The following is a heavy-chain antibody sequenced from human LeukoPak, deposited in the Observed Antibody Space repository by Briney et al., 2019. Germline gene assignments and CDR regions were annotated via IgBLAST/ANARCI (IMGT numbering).Heavy chain of an antibody. Sequence: GGSLRLSCAASGFTFSNYWMTWVRQAPGRGLEWVANIRQDGSEKYYVDSVKGRFTISRDNAKNSLYLQMNSLRAEDTAVYYCARRYITGWHFDYWGQGTLVTVSS. CDR2: IRQDGSEK. J-gene: IGHJ4*02. D-gene: IGHD1-20*01. V-gene: IGHV3-7*04. CDR3: ARRYITGWHFDY. CDR1: GFTFSNYW.